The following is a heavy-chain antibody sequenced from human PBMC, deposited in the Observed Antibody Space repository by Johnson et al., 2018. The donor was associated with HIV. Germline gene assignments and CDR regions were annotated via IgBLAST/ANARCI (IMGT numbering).Heavy chain of an antibody. Sequence: VQLVESGGGVVQPGGSLRLSCAASGFTFSSYGMHWVRQAPGKGLEWVANIKQAGSEKYYVDSMKGRFTISRDNAKNSLYLQMNSLSAEEQGWYYCARETYNWAGGDAFDIWGQGSRVTVSS. CDR1: GFTFSSYG. CDR3: ARETYNWAGGDAFDI. D-gene: IGHD1-20*01. CDR2: IKQAGSEK. V-gene: IGHV3-7*01. J-gene: IGHJ3*02.